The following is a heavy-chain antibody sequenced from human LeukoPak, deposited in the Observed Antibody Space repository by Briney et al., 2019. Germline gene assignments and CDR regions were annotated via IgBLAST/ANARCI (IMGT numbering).Heavy chain of an antibody. D-gene: IGHD4-17*01. Sequence: ASVKVSCKASGYTFTRYFLHWVRQAPGQGLEWMGIINPSGGGTSYAQKFQGRVTMTRDTSTDTSTTTVYMELSRLRSDDTAVYYCARGYGDYTSAYYFDYWGQGTLVTVSS. CDR1: GYTFTRYF. V-gene: IGHV1-46*01. CDR3: ARGYGDYTSAYYFDY. J-gene: IGHJ4*02. CDR2: INPSGGGT.